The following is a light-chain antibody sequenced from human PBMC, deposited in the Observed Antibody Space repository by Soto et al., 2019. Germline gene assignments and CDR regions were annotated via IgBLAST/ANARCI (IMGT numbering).Light chain of an antibody. V-gene: IGKV3-15*01. CDR1: QSVNTN. CDR2: GAS. J-gene: IGKJ4*01. CDR3: QQYNDWPPLT. Sequence: DTVMTQSAATLSVSPGERTTLSFRASQSVNTNLSWYQQKPGQAPRLLIFGASIRATGVPDRFSGSGSGTEFTLSISSLQSEDSAVYYCQQYNDWPPLTFGGGTKVDIK.